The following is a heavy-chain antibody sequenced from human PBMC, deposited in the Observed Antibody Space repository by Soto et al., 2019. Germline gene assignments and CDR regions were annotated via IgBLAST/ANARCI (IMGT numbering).Heavy chain of an antibody. J-gene: IGHJ4*02. CDR1: GGSFSGYT. Sequence: QVQLQQWGAGLLKPSETLSLTCAVYGGSFSGYTWIWIRQPPGKGLEWIGEINHSGTTNHNPSLKSLVIISADTSRKQCALRLTSVTAADTAVYYCARGSDYTSSFDYWGQGTLVTVSS. D-gene: IGHD3-16*01. CDR3: ARGSDYTSSFDY. CDR2: INHSGTT. V-gene: IGHV4-34*01.